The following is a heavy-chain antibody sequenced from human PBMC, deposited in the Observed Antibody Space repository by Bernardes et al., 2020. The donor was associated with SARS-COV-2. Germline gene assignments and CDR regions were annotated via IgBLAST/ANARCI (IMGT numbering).Heavy chain of an antibody. CDR3: ATAPVVAATPRERYYYYYGMGV. Sequence: ASGKVSCKVSGYTLTELSMHWVRQAPGNGLDWMGGFDPEDRETLYAQKFQGRITMTEDTSTDTAFMELSSLRSEDTAVYYCATAPVVAATPRERYYYYYGMGVQGHGTTVTVSS. D-gene: IGHD2-15*01. J-gene: IGHJ6*02. CDR2: FDPEDRET. V-gene: IGHV1-24*01. CDR1: GYTLTELS.